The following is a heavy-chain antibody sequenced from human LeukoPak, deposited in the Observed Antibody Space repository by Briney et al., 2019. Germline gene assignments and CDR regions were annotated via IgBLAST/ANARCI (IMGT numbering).Heavy chain of an antibody. CDR2: IYYSGST. CDR3: ARVVYSGSWGYFDY. Sequence: SETLSLTCTVSGGSMSTYYWSWIRQSPGKGLEWIGYIYYSGSTSYNPSLKSRLTISIDTSKTQFYLKLSSVTAADTAVYYCARVVYSGSWGYFDYWGQGILVTVSS. J-gene: IGHJ4*02. CDR1: GGSMSTYY. V-gene: IGHV4-59*01. D-gene: IGHD3-10*01.